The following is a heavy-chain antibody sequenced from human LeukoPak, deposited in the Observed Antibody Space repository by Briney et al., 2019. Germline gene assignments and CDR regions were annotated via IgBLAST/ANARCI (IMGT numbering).Heavy chain of an antibody. CDR1: GFTFSSYS. Sequence: GGSLRLSCAASGFTFSSYSMNWVRQAPGKGLEWVSSISSSSSYIYYADSVKGRFTISRDNAKNSLYLQMNSLRAEDTAVYYCARDMRSSSSQIDYWGQGTLVTVSS. V-gene: IGHV3-21*01. CDR3: ARDMRSSSSQIDY. CDR2: ISSSSSYI. J-gene: IGHJ4*02. D-gene: IGHD6-6*01.